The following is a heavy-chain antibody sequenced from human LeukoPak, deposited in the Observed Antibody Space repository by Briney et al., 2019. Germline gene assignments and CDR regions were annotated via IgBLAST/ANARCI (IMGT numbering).Heavy chain of an antibody. Sequence: GECLKISWKGSGYSFISYWIGWVRQMPGKGREWRERIDPGDSYTNYSPSFQGHVTISADKSISTAYLQWSSLKASDTAMYYCASMVRGVIEDDYWGQGTLVTVSS. V-gene: IGHV5-10-1*01. D-gene: IGHD3-10*01. CDR1: GYSFISYW. J-gene: IGHJ4*02. CDR3: ASMVRGVIEDDY. CDR2: IDPGDSYT.